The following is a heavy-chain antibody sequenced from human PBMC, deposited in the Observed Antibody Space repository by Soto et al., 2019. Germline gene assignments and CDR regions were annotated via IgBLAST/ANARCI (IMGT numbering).Heavy chain of an antibody. Sequence: QVQLVESGGGVVQPGTSLRLSCAASGFTFRSFGMHWVRQAPGKGLEWVAVMSYDGTYKFYADSVKGRFTISRDNFQNTLYLQMNSLRAEDTAVYFCAKTPNYDILSVHIDYWGQGTLVTVSS. D-gene: IGHD3-9*01. V-gene: IGHV3-30*18. CDR3: AKTPNYDILSVHIDY. CDR1: GFTFRSFG. J-gene: IGHJ4*02. CDR2: MSYDGTYK.